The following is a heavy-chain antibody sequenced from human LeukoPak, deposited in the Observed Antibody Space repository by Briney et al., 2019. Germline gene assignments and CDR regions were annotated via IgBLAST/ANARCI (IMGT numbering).Heavy chain of an antibody. Sequence: RESGPALVKPTQTLTLTCTFSGFSLSTSGMCVSWIRQPPGKALEWLARIDWDDDKYYSTSLKTRLTISKDTSKNQVVLTMTNMDPVDTATYYCARMVIEMATIGNAFDIWGQGTMVTVSS. CDR3: ARMVIEMATIGNAFDI. CDR2: IDWDDDK. V-gene: IGHV2-70*11. J-gene: IGHJ3*02. D-gene: IGHD5-24*01. CDR1: GFSLSTSGMC.